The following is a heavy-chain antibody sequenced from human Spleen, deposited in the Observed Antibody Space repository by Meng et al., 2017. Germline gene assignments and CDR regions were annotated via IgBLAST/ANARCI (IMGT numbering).Heavy chain of an antibody. V-gene: IGHV4-34*01. CDR1: GGSFSDYY. J-gene: IGHJ4*02. CDR2: INHSGST. D-gene: IGHD4-11*01. Sequence: QVPLPQWGAGLLKPSETLSPTCVVSGGSFSDYYWSWIRQPPGKGLEWIGEINHSGSTNYNPSLESRATISVDTSQNNLSLKLSSVTAADSAVYYCARGPTTMAHDFDYWGQGTLVTVSS. CDR3: ARGPTTMAHDFDY.